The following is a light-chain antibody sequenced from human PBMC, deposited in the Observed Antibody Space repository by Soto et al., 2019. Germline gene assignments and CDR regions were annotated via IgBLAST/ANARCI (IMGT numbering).Light chain of an antibody. CDR3: MHATQPYT. CDR1: QSLVHSDGNTY. CDR2: MIS. V-gene: IGKV2-24*01. J-gene: IGKJ2*01. Sequence: DFVMTQTPLSSPVTLGQPASISCRSRQSLVHSDGNTYLSWLHQRPGQPPRLLIYMISNRFSGVPDRFSGSGAGTDFTLKISRVEAEDVGVYYCMHATQPYTFGQGTKLEIK.